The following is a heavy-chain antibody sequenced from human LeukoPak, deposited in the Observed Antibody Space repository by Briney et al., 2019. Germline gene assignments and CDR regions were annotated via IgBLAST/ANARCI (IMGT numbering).Heavy chain of an antibody. Sequence: ASVKPSSKASGYTFSNFDINWVRQATGQGPEWMGWMNPESGNTGYAQKLQGRVTMTRDSSKSTAYMELISLRFEDTAIYYCTRAIRQKLLSDYWGQGTLPTVSS. D-gene: IGHD5-12*01. V-gene: IGHV1-8*01. CDR2: MNPESGNT. CDR1: GYTFSNFD. CDR3: TRAIRQKLLSDY. J-gene: IGHJ4*02.